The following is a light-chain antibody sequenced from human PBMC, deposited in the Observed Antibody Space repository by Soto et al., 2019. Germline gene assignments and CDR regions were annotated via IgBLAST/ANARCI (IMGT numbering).Light chain of an antibody. J-gene: IGKJ1*01. CDR1: QSVSSS. CDR3: QHYNSYSEA. V-gene: IGKV3D-15*01. Sequence: EIVMTQSPATLSVSPGERATLSCRASQSVSSSVAWYQQKPGPAPRLLIYGASTRATGIPAGFSGSGSGTEFTLTISSLQPDDFATYYCQHYNSYSEAFGQGTKVDIK. CDR2: GAS.